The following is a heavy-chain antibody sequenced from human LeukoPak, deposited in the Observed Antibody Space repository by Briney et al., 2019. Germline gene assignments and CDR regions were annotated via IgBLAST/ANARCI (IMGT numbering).Heavy chain of an antibody. J-gene: IGHJ4*02. Sequence: PSETLSLACAVYGGSFSGYYWSWIRQPPGKGLEWIGEINHSGSTNCNPSLKSRVTISVDTSKNQFSLKLNSVTAADTAVYYCARGRVTGTSPYKYWGQGTLVTVSP. CDR1: GGSFSGYY. D-gene: IGHD1-20*01. CDR2: INHSGST. CDR3: ARGRVTGTSPYKY. V-gene: IGHV4-34*01.